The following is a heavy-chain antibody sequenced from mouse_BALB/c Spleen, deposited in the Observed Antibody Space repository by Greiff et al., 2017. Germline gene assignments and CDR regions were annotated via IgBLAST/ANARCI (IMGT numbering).Heavy chain of an antibody. V-gene: IGHV1-14*01. Sequence: VQLQQSGPELVKPGASVKMSCKASGYTFTSYVMHWVKQKPGQGLEWIGYINPYNDGTKYNEKFKGKATLTSDKSSSTAYMELSSLTSEDSAVYYCAITTATYYYAMDYWGQGTSVTVSS. CDR3: AITTATYYYAMDY. D-gene: IGHD1-2*01. CDR2: INPYNDGT. J-gene: IGHJ4*01. CDR1: GYTFTSYV.